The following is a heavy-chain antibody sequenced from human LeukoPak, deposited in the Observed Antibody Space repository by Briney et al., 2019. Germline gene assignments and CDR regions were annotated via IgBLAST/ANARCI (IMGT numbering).Heavy chain of an antibody. CDR3: ARVERPHIVVVPAAKCYFDY. Sequence: PSETLSLTCTVYGGSFSGYYWSWIRQPPGKGLGWIGEINHSGSTNYNPSLKSRVTISVDTSKNQFSLKLSSVTAADTAVYYCARVERPHIVVVPAAKCYFDYWGQGTLVTVSS. J-gene: IGHJ4*02. V-gene: IGHV4-34*01. CDR2: INHSGST. D-gene: IGHD2-2*01. CDR1: GGSFSGYY.